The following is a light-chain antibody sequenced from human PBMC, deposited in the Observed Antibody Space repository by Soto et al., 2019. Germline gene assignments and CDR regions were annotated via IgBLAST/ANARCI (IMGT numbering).Light chain of an antibody. CDR1: GSDIAGYNY. CDR2: EVT. Sequence: QSVLTQPASVSGSLGQSITISCTGTGSDIAGYNYISWYQQLPGKAPKLMIYEVTIRPSGISNRFSGSKSGNTASLTISGLQAEDEADYYCTSYTSATTYVFGTGTKVTVL. V-gene: IGLV2-14*01. J-gene: IGLJ1*01. CDR3: TSYTSATTYV.